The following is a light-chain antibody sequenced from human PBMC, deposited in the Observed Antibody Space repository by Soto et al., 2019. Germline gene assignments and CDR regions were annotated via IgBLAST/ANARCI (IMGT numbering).Light chain of an antibody. Sequence: EIVLTQSPGTLSVSPGERATLSCRASETISSNHLAWYQQKPGQAPSLLIYGTSSRATGIPDRFSGSGSGTDFTLTISRLEPEDSAIYYCQPYVNWPFGQGTKVEIK. J-gene: IGKJ1*01. CDR2: GTS. V-gene: IGKV3-20*01. CDR1: ETISSNH. CDR3: QPYVNWP.